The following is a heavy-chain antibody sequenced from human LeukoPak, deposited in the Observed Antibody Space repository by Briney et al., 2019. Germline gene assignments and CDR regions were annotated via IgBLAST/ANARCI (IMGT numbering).Heavy chain of an antibody. V-gene: IGHV1-46*01. CDR3: ARDHQRITIFGGRGMDV. D-gene: IGHD3-3*01. CDR2: INPSGGST. J-gene: IGHJ6*02. Sequence: ASVKVSCKASGYTFTSYYMHWVRQAPGQGLEWMGIINPSGGSTSYAQKFQGRVTMTRDTSTSTVYMELSSLRSEDTAVYYCARDHQRITIFGGRGMDVWGQGTTVTVSS. CDR1: GYTFTSYY.